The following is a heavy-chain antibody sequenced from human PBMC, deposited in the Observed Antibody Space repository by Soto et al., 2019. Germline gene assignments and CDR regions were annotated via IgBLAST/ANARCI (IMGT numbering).Heavy chain of an antibody. CDR2: ISYDENKK. J-gene: IGHJ5*02. V-gene: IGHV3-30-3*01. D-gene: IGHD5-18*01. Sequence: GGSLRLSCAASGSSFRNYAMHWVRQAPGKGLEWVAVISYDENKKYYIDSVKGRFTISRDNSKNTLYLQVNSLRAEDTAVYYCARAMDSAMTSKDNWFDPWGQGTLVTVSS. CDR1: GSSFRNYA. CDR3: ARAMDSAMTSKDNWFDP.